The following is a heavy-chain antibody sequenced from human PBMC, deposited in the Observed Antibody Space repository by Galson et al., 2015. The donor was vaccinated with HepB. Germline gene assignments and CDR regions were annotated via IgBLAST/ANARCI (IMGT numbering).Heavy chain of an antibody. CDR1: GFTFSAYA. D-gene: IGHD3-3*01. CDR3: AKFGDTRFLASSFDF. CDR2: LSSTGGST. J-gene: IGHJ4*02. V-gene: IGHV3-23*01. Sequence: SLRLSCAASGFTFSAYAMSWVRQAPGKGLEWVSALSSTGGSTYYAGSVKGRFTISRDNSKNTLFLQMSSLRGEDTAVYYCAKFGDTRFLASSFDFWGQGTLVTVSS.